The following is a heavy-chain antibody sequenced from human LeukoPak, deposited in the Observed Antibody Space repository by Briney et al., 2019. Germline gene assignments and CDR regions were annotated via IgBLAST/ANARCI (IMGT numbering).Heavy chain of an antibody. CDR3: ARDRKYLYYGTEV. J-gene: IGHJ6*02. CDR1: GFSVSDIY. D-gene: IGHD3-10*01. CDR2: IYSGDRT. V-gene: IGHV3-66*01. Sequence: GGSLRLSCVASGFSVSDIYMNWVRQAPGKGLEWLSVIYSGDRTYYADSVKDRFTISRDISKNTVYLQMNNLRAEDTAVYYCARDRKYLYYGTEVWGQGTTVTVSS.